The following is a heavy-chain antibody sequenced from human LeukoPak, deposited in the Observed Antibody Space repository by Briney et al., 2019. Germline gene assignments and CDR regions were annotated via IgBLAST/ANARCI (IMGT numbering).Heavy chain of an antibody. J-gene: IGHJ4*02. V-gene: IGHV3-53*01. D-gene: IGHD7-27*01. CDR2: IYSGGST. CDR3: ARGLLNWGTSPLGY. CDR1: GFTVSSNY. Sequence: PGGSLRLSCAASGFTVSSNYMSWVRQAPGKGLEWVSVIYSGGSTYYADSVKGRFTIPRDNSKNTLYLQMNSLRAEDTAVYYCARGLLNWGTSPLGYWGQGTLVTVSS.